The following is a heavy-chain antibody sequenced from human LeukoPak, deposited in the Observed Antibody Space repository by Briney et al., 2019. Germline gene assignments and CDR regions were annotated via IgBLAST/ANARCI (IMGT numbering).Heavy chain of an antibody. D-gene: IGHD6-13*01. Sequence: GGSLILSCVVSGFTFSSYWMHWVRQAPGKGLVWVSRINSDGSTTTYADSVKGRFTISRDNAKNTLYLQMNSLRAEDTAVYYCHSIAAAGTRYWGPGILVTVSS. V-gene: IGHV3-74*01. J-gene: IGHJ4*02. CDR2: INSDGSTT. CDR3: HSIAAAGTRY. CDR1: GFTFSSYW.